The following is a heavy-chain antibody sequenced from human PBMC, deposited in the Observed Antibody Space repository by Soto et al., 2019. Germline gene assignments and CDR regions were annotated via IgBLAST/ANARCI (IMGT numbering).Heavy chain of an antibody. J-gene: IGHJ4*02. D-gene: IGHD2-2*01. CDR1: GFTFSNAW. CDR2: IKSKTDGGTT. Sequence: PGGSLRLSCAASGFTFSNAWMSWVRQAPGKGLEWVGRIKSKTDGGTTDYAAPVKGRFTISRDDSKNTLYLQMNSLKTEDTAVYYCTTENHCSSTSCYLSLTGNFDYWGQGTLVTVSS. CDR3: TTENHCSSTSCYLSLTGNFDY. V-gene: IGHV3-15*01.